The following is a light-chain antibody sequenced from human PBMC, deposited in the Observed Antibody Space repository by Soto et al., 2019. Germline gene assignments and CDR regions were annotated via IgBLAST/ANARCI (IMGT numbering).Light chain of an antibody. V-gene: IGKV3-20*01. CDR1: QRVDRSS. J-gene: IGKJ4*01. CDR3: QQYATSPLT. CDR2: GAP. Sequence: ENVLTQSPGRMSLSPGVRATLSCRASQRVDRSSIAWYQQKFGQPHRLLIYGAPCRATAVPDRISGSGSGTVLTLTIERVEAEDFAVYHCQQYATSPLTFGGGNTLEIK.